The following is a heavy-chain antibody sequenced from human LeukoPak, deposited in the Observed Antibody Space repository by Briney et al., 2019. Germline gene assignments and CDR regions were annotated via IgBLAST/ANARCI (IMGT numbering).Heavy chain of an antibody. D-gene: IGHD2-21*02. CDR1: GGSISTPGYY. CDR3: ARHALATVTDPSFDY. V-gene: IGHV4-39*01. J-gene: IGHJ4*02. CDR2: LYRSGTT. Sequence: TSETLSLTCTVSGGSISTPGYYWGWIRQPPGKGLEWIVRLYRSGTTYYKPSLKSRATISVDKSKNQCSLKLRSVAAANTVEYYCARHALATVTDPSFDYWGQGTLVTVSS.